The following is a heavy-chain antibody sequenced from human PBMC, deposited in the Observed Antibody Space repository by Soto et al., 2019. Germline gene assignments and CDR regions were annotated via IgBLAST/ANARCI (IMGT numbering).Heavy chain of an antibody. CDR2: IIPIFGTA. J-gene: IGHJ6*02. V-gene: IGHV1-69*13. D-gene: IGHD3-16*02. CDR1: GGTFSSYA. CDR3: ARDSSRNDPEITFGGVIVPDYYYYYGMDV. Sequence: SVKVSCKAPGGTFSSYAISWVRQAPGQGLEWMGGIIPIFGTANYAQKFQGRVTITADESTSTAYMELSSLRSEDTAVYYCARDSSRNDPEITFGGVIVPDYYYYYGMDVWGQGTTVTVSS.